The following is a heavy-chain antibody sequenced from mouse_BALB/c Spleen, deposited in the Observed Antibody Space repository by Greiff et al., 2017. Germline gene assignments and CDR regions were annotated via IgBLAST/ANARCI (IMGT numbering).Heavy chain of an antibody. CDR2: ISTYYGNT. J-gene: IGHJ1*01. CDR3: ARVRIKYGNFDV. D-gene: IGHD2-10*02. Sequence: QVQLQQSGPELVRPGVSVKISCKGSGYTFTDYAMHWVKQSHAKSLEWIGVISTYYGNTNYNQKFKGKATMTVDKSSSTAYMELARLTSEDSAIYYCARVRIKYGNFDVWGAGTTVTVSS. V-gene: IGHV1-67*01. CDR1: GYTFTDYA.